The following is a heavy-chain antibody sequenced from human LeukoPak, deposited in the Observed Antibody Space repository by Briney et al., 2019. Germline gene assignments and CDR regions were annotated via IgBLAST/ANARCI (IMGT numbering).Heavy chain of an antibody. CDR3: ARGRGLTFGVVIIKMAYYFDY. J-gene: IGHJ4*02. V-gene: IGHV4-39*01. CDR1: GGSISSSYYY. CDR2: IYYSGST. D-gene: IGHD3-3*01. Sequence: SETLSLTCTVSGGSISSSYYYWGWIRQPPGKGLEWLGSIYYSGSTYYNPSLKSRVTISVDTSKNQFSLKLRSVTAADTAVYYCARGRGLTFGVVIIKMAYYFDYWGQGTLATVSS.